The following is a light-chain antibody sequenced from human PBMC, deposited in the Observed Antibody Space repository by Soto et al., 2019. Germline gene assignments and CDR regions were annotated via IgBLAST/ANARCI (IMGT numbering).Light chain of an antibody. CDR1: QGISNY. CDR3: QQYTSYRWT. Sequence: DIRMTQSPSSVSTYGGDRVTIPCRASQGISNYLAWYQQKPGKVPKLLIYAASTLQSGVPSRFSGSGSGTDFTLTISSLQPEDVTTYYCQQYTSYRWTFGQGTKVDIK. J-gene: IGKJ1*01. CDR2: AAS. V-gene: IGKV1-27*01.